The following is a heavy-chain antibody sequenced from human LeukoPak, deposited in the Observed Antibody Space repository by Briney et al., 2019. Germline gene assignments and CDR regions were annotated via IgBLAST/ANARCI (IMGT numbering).Heavy chain of an antibody. CDR1: GGSISSYY. D-gene: IGHD3-10*01. CDR3: ARRGSYYYGSGSYRGMDV. J-gene: IGHJ6*02. Sequence: PSETLSLTCTVSGGSISSYYWSWIRQPPGKGLEWIGYIYYSGSTNYNPSHKSRVTISVDTSKNQFSLKLSSVTAAYRAVYYCARRGSYYYGSGSYRGMDVWGQGTTVTVSS. V-gene: IGHV4-59*08. CDR2: IYYSGST.